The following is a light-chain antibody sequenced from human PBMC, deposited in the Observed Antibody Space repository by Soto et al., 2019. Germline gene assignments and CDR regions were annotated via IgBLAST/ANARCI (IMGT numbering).Light chain of an antibody. Sequence: EIVLTQSPGTLSLSPGERATLSCRASQSVSSSYLAWYQQKPGQAPRLLIYGASSRATGIPDRFSGSGSGTDFTLTISRLEPEDFAVYYCQQYGSSQWTFGQGKKVEIK. V-gene: IGKV3-20*01. CDR1: QSVSSSY. CDR3: QQYGSSQWT. J-gene: IGKJ1*01. CDR2: GAS.